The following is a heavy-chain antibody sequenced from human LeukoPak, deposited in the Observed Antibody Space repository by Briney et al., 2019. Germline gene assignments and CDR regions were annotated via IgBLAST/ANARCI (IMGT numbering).Heavy chain of an antibody. CDR1: GFTFSSYS. CDR3: ASASLNYDSSGYYYEGWFDP. Sequence: GGSLRLSCAASGFTFSSYSMNWVRQAPGKGLEWVSSISSSSSYIYYADSVKGRFTISRDNAKNSLYLQMNSLRAEDTAVYYCASASLNYDSSGYYYEGWFDPWGQGTLVTVSS. CDR2: ISSSSSYI. J-gene: IGHJ5*02. V-gene: IGHV3-21*01. D-gene: IGHD3-22*01.